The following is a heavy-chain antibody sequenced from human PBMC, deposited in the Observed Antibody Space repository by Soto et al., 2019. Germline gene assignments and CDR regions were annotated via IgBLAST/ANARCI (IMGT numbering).Heavy chain of an antibody. CDR3: ATRAFCSSSSCYHYYMDV. J-gene: IGHJ6*03. CDR1: GYSFTTYW. V-gene: IGHV5-51*03. Sequence: EVQLVQSGAEVKKPGESLKISCKGSGYSFTTYWIGWVRQMPGKGLEWMGIIYPGDSDTRYSPSFQGQVTISADNSISPAYRQWSSLKASDTAMYYCATRAFCSSSSCYHYYMDVWGKGTTVTVSS. D-gene: IGHD2-2*01. CDR2: IYPGDSDT.